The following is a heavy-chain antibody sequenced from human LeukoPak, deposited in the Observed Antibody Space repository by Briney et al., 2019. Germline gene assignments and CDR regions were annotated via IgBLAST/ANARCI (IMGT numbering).Heavy chain of an antibody. CDR1: GGSFSGYY. V-gene: IGHV4-34*01. Sequence: SETLSLTCAVYGGSFSGYYWNWIRQPPGEGLEWIGEINHSGSTNYNPSLKSRVTISVDTSKNQFSLKLSSVTAADTAVYYCASSWYYYGSGRANYFDYWGQGTLVTVSS. CDR2: INHSGST. D-gene: IGHD3-10*01. CDR3: ASSWYYYGSGRANYFDY. J-gene: IGHJ4*02.